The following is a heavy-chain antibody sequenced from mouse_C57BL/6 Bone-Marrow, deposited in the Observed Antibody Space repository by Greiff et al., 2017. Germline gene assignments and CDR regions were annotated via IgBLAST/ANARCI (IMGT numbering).Heavy chain of an antibody. CDR1: GFNIKDDY. J-gene: IGHJ2*01. V-gene: IGHV14-4*01. D-gene: IGHD1-1*01. CDR3: ARGVTTVVAPFGD. Sequence: EVKLQESGAELVRPGASVKLSCTASGFNIKDDYMHWVKQRPEQGLEWIGWIDPENGDTEYASKFQGKATITADTSSNTAYLQLSSLTSEDTAVYYCARGVTTVVAPFGDWGQGTTLTVSS. CDR2: IDPENGDT.